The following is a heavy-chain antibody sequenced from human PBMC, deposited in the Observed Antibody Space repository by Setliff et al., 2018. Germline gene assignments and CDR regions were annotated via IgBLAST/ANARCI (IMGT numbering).Heavy chain of an antibody. J-gene: IGHJ4*02. CDR1: GFTFSSYW. CDR2: IKQDGSEK. D-gene: IGHD3-3*01. Sequence: GGSLRLSCAASGFTFSSYWMSWVRQAPGKGLEWVANIKQDGSEKYYLDSVKGRFTISRDNAKHSLYLQLNSLTAEDTAVYYCARGPPYYDFWSAYFPGYWGQGTLVTVSS. CDR3: ARGPPYYDFWSAYFPGY. V-gene: IGHV3-7*01.